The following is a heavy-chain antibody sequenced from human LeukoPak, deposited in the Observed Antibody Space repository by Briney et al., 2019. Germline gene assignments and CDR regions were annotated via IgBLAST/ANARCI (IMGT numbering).Heavy chain of an antibody. CDR3: ARMKVIKGASLDY. D-gene: IGHD2/OR15-2a*01. CDR2: ISFDETKK. CDR1: GFSFSKYA. V-gene: IGHV3-30-3*01. Sequence: GGPLRLPCAASGFSFSKYAMHWVRQAPGKGLEWVAVISFDETKKYYADSVKGRFTISRDNSNNTLFLQMNSLKTEDTAVYFCARMKVIKGASLDYWGQGSLVTVSS. J-gene: IGHJ4*02.